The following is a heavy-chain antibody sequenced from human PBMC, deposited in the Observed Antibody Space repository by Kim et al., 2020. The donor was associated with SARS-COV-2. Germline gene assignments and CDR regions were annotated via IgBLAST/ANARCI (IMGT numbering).Heavy chain of an antibody. D-gene: IGHD5-18*01. V-gene: IGHV3-15*01. Sequence: GGSLRLSCAASGFTFSNAWMSWVRQAPGKGLEWVGRIKSKTDGGTTDYAAPVKGRFTISRDDSKNTLYLQMNSLKTEDTAVYYCTTAKSLNSYGHFDYWGQGTLVTVSS. CDR3: TTAKSLNSYGHFDY. J-gene: IGHJ4*02. CDR2: IKSKTDGGTT. CDR1: GFTFSNAW.